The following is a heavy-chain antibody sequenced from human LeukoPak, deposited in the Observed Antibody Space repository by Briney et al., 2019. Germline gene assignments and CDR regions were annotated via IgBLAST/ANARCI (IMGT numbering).Heavy chain of an antibody. Sequence: SETLSLTCTVSGGSISSYYWSWIRQPAGKGLEWIGRIYTSGSTNYNPSLKSRVTMSVDTSKNQFSLKLSSVTAADTAVYYCARGNSYGFSYYYCYYMDVWGKGTTVTISS. J-gene: IGHJ6*03. CDR1: GGSISSYY. CDR3: ARGNSYGFSYYYCYYMDV. CDR2: IYTSGST. V-gene: IGHV4-4*07. D-gene: IGHD5-18*01.